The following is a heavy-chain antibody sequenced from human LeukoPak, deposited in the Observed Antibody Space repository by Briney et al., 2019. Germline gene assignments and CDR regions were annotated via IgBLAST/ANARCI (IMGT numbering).Heavy chain of an antibody. V-gene: IGHV3-23*01. CDR3: AKGYYYDSSGYYNY. CDR2: ISGSGGST. D-gene: IGHD3-22*01. J-gene: IGHJ4*02. CDR1: GFTFSTYA. Sequence: PGGSRRLSCAASGFTFSTYAMSWVRQAPGKGLEWVSAISGSGGSTYYADSVKGRFTISRDNSKNTLYLQMNSLRAEDTAVYYCAKGYYYDSSGYYNYWGQGTLVTVSS.